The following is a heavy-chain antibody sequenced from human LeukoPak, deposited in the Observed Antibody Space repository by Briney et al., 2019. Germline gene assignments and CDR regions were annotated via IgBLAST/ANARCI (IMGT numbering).Heavy chain of an antibody. D-gene: IGHD2/OR15-2a*01. CDR2: ISGSGGST. J-gene: IGHJ4*02. CDR3: AREGRARNIRLSIDY. CDR1: GFTFSSYA. Sequence: GGSLRLSCAASGFTFSSYAMSWVRQAPGKGLEWVSAISGSGGSTYYADSVKGTFAISRDNSKNTLYLQVNTVRAEDTAMYYCAREGRARNIRLSIDYWGLGTLVTVSS. V-gene: IGHV3-23*01.